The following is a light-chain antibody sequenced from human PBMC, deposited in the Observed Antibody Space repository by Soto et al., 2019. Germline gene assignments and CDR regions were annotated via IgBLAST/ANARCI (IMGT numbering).Light chain of an antibody. J-gene: IGKJ2*01. CDR2: GAS. CDR1: QSVSSSY. V-gene: IGKV3-20*01. CDR3: QQYGSSPHT. Sequence: EIVLTQSPGTRSLSPGERATLSSRASQSVSSSYLAWYQHKPGQAPRLLIYGASSRATGIPDRFSGSGSGTDFTLTISRLEPEDFAVYYCQQYGSSPHTFGQGTKLEIK.